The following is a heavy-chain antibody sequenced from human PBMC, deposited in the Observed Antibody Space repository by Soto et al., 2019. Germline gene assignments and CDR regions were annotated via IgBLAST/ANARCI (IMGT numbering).Heavy chain of an antibody. D-gene: IGHD3-16*01. Sequence: SXTLSLTCTVSGGSISSYYCSWIVQPPGKGLEWIGYIYYSGSTNYNPSLKSRVTISVDTSKNQFSLKLSSVTDADTAVYYCARGPHVLQHWAFDIWGQGTMVTVSS. CDR1: GGSISSYY. CDR3: ARGPHVLQHWAFDI. V-gene: IGHV4-59*01. CDR2: IYYSGST. J-gene: IGHJ3*02.